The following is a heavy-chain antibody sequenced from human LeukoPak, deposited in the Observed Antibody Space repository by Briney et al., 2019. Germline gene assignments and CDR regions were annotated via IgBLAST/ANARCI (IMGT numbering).Heavy chain of an antibody. CDR2: IIPILGIA. CDR3: ASPRYNWNDVGPFDY. D-gene: IGHD1-20*01. J-gene: IGHJ4*02. Sequence: ASVKVSCTASGGTFSSYAISWVRQAPGQGLEWMGRIIPILGIANYAQKFQGRVTITADKSTSTAYMELSSLRSEDTAVYYCASPRYNWNDVGPFDYWGQGTLVTVSS. V-gene: IGHV1-69*04. CDR1: GGTFSSYA.